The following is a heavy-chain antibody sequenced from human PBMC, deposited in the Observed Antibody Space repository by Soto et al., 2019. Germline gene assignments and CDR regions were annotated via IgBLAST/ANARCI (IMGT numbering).Heavy chain of an antibody. CDR2: IYYSGST. CDR3: ARQPPLGYYYGMDV. J-gene: IGHJ6*02. CDR1: GGSISSSSYY. Sequence: SETLSLTCTVSGGSISSSSYYWGWIRQPPGKGLEWIGSIYYSGSTYYNPSLKSRVTISVDTSKNQFSLKLSSVTAADTAVYYCARQPPLGYYYGMDVWGQGTTVTVSS. V-gene: IGHV4-39*01.